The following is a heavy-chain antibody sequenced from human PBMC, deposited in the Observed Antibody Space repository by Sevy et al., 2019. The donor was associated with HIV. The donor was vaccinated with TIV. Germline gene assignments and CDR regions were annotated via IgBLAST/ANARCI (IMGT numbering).Heavy chain of an antibody. V-gene: IGHV4-59*08. CDR1: GGSITSLY. D-gene: IGHD1-26*01. CDR2: IYYNGHI. CDR3: AGENAWGRGYS. Sequence: SETLSLTCTVSGGSITSLYWHWIRQPPGKGLEWIANIYYNGHINYNPSLKSRVTLLLDTCTNQFSLRLSSVTAADTAMYYCAGENAWGRGYSWGQGTLVTVSS. J-gene: IGHJ4*02.